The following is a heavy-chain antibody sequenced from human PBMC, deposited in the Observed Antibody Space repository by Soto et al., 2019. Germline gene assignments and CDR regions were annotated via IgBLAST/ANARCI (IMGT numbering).Heavy chain of an antibody. J-gene: IGHJ2*01. Sequence: SETLSLTCTVSGGSISYYYWSWIRQPPGKGLEYIGYIYYSGSTNYNPSLKSRVTMSVDTSKNQFSLRLSSVTAADTAVYYCARVRERWFTYWYFDLWGRGTLVTVSS. CDR1: GGSISYYY. V-gene: IGHV4-59*01. CDR2: IYYSGST. D-gene: IGHD1-26*01. CDR3: ARVRERWFTYWYFDL.